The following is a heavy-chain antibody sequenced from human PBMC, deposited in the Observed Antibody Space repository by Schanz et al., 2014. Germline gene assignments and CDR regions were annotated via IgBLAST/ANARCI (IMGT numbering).Heavy chain of an antibody. J-gene: IGHJ3*01. V-gene: IGHV1-18*01. Sequence: QVQLVQSGDEVKKPGASVKVSCKTSGYTFSDYGITWVRQAPGQGLEWVGWISPYTGNTHYFDKMEGRVTMTTDTSTSTAYMDLRSLRSDDTAMYYCATMSGYCTATACQILEVLDVWGQGTMVTVSS. CDR2: ISPYTGNT. D-gene: IGHD2-8*02. CDR3: ATMSGYCTATACQILEVLDV. CDR1: GYTFSDYG.